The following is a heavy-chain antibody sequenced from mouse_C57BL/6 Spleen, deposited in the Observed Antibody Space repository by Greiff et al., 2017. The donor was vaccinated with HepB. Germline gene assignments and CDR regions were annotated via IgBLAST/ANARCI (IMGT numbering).Heavy chain of an antibody. CDR3: TRATYDGSSHFDY. V-gene: IGHV5-9-1*02. CDR2: ISSGGDYS. Sequence: EVKLMESGEGLVKPGGSLKLSCAASGFTFSSYAMSWVRQTPEKRLEWVAYISSGGDYSYYADTVKGRFTISRDNARNTLYLKMSSLKSEDTDMYYCTRATYDGSSHFDYGGQGTTLTVSS. D-gene: IGHD1-1*01. CDR1: GFTFSSYA. J-gene: IGHJ2*01.